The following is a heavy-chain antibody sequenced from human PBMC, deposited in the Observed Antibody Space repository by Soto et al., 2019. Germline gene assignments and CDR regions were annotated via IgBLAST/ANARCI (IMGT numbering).Heavy chain of an antibody. D-gene: IGHD3-16*02. J-gene: IGHJ4*02. CDR1: GFTFSSYA. CDR3: AKSRVFIGAIVTLLDS. Sequence: EVQLLESGGGLVQPGGSLTLSCATSGFTFSSYAMVWVRQAAEKGLEWVANISNNGDTAYYADSVKGRFTISRGNSENTLYLQMNGLRADDTALYFCAKSRVFIGAIVTLLDSWGQGTQVTVSS. V-gene: IGHV3-23*01. CDR2: ISNNGDTA.